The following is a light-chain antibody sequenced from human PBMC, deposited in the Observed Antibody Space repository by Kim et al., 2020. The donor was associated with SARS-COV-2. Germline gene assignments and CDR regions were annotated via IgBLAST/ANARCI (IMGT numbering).Light chain of an antibody. V-gene: IGKV1-5*03. J-gene: IGKJ2*01. CDR1: QTISSR. Sequence: SAYVGDSGTMTCRASQTISSRRAWYQQKPGKVPTLLIYEASTLESGVPSRFSGSRSGTEFTLTISSLQPDDFATYYCQQYNDYSATFGQGTKLEI. CDR2: EAS. CDR3: QQYNDYSAT.